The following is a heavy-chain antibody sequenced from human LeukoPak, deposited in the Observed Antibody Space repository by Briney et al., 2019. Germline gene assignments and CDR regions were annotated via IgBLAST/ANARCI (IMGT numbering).Heavy chain of an antibody. CDR2: ISSSSSYI. J-gene: IGHJ3*02. CDR1: GFTFSSYS. CDR3: ARLAFITIFGVAPNTDAFDI. V-gene: IGHV3-21*01. Sequence: GGSLRLSCAASGFTFSSYSMNWVRQAPGKGLEWVSSISSSSSYIYYADSVKGRFTISRDNAKSSLYLQMNSLRAEDTAVYYCARLAFITIFGVAPNTDAFDIWGQGTMVTVSS. D-gene: IGHD3-3*01.